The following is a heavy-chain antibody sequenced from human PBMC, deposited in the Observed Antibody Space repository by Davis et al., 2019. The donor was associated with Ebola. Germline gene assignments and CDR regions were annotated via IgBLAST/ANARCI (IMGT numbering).Heavy chain of an antibody. D-gene: IGHD1-26*01. V-gene: IGHV3-48*03. CDR3: AKDIEVGATYFYYYYGMDV. CDR2: ISSSGSTI. CDR1: GFTFSSYE. J-gene: IGHJ6*02. Sequence: GESLKISCAASGFTFSSYEMNWVRQAPGKGLEWVSYISSSGSTIYYADSVKGRFTISRDNSKNSLYLQMNSLRTEDTALYYCAKDIEVGATYFYYYYGMDVWGQGTTVTVSS.